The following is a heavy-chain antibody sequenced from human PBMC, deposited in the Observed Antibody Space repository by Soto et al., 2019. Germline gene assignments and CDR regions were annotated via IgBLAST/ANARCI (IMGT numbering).Heavy chain of an antibody. CDR3: ARGGVSTRTFDY. CDR1: GYSFTNYW. CDR2: IYPSDSDT. V-gene: IGHV5-51*01. D-gene: IGHD3-3*01. Sequence: ESLKISCKASGYSFTNYWIAWVRQMPGKGLELMGIIYPSDSDTRYRPSFQGQVTISADKSISSAYLQWSSLRASDTAMYYCARGGVSTRTFDYWGQGTPVTVSS. J-gene: IGHJ4*02.